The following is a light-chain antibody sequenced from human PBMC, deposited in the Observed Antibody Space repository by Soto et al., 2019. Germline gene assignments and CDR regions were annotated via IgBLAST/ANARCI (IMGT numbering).Light chain of an antibody. CDR1: QSVSSIY. Sequence: ETVLTQSPGTLSLSPGERATLSCRASQSVSSIYLAWYQQRRGQAPRLLIYDGSNRATGIPDRFSGTGSGTDFTLTISRLETEDFAVYYCQQYGSSPWTFGQGTKVEIK. CDR3: QQYGSSPWT. CDR2: DGS. J-gene: IGKJ1*01. V-gene: IGKV3-20*01.